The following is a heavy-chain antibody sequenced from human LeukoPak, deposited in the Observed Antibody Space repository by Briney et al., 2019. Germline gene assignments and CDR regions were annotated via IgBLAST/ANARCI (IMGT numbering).Heavy chain of an antibody. Sequence: SSETLSLTCTVSGGSISSGAYYWSWIRHYPGKGLEYFGYIYYSGSTYYNPSLKSRVSISVDTSKNQFSLRLSSVTAADTAVCYCARFVGGGYSYGSGYFDYWGQGTLVTVSS. D-gene: IGHD5-18*01. CDR2: IYYSGST. V-gene: IGHV4-31*03. J-gene: IGHJ4*02. CDR1: GGSISSGAYY. CDR3: ARFVGGGYSYGSGYFDY.